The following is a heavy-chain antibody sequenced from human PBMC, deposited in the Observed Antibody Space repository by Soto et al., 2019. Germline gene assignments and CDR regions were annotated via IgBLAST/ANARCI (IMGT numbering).Heavy chain of an antibody. CDR1: GGTFSSYA. J-gene: IGHJ4*02. V-gene: IGHV1-69*01. CDR2: IIPIFGTA. CDR3: ASVDYDSSGYSW. D-gene: IGHD3-22*01. Sequence: QVQLVQSXXXXKKPGSSVKVSCKASGGTFSSYAISWVRQAPGQGLEWMGGIIPIFGTANYAQKFQGRVTITADESTSTTYMELSSLRSEDTAVYYCASVDYDSSGYSWWGQGTLVTVSS.